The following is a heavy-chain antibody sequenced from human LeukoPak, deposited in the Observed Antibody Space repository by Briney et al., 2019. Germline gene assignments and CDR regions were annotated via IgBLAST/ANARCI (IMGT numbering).Heavy chain of an antibody. CDR2: TNTDGSTT. Sequence: GGSLRLSCAASGFTFSRYWMHWARQAPGKGLVWVSRTNTDGSTTSYADSVKGRFTISRDNAKNTLFLQMDSLRAEDTAVYYCTIDLTGYDDYWGQGTLVTVSS. V-gene: IGHV3-74*01. D-gene: IGHD5-12*01. CDR3: TIDLTGYDDY. CDR1: GFTFSRYW. J-gene: IGHJ4*02.